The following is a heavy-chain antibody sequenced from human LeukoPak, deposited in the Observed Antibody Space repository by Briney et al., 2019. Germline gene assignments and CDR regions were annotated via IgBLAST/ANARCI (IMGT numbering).Heavy chain of an antibody. Sequence: SETLSLTCTVSGGSISSYYWSWIRQPPGKGLEWIGYIYYSGSTNYNPSLKSRVTISVDTSKNQFSPKLSSVTAADTAVYYCARDLRSGAFDIWGQGTMVTVSS. CDR3: ARDLRSGAFDI. CDR1: GGSISSYY. J-gene: IGHJ3*02. V-gene: IGHV4-59*01. D-gene: IGHD3-10*01. CDR2: IYYSGST.